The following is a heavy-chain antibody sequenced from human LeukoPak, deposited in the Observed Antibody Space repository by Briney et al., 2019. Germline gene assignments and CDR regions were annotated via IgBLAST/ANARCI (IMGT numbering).Heavy chain of an antibody. D-gene: IGHD6-13*01. CDR3: ARDSSSWFDP. CDR2: IYYSGST. Sequence: SETLSLTCTVSGGSISSYYWSWSRQPPGKGLEWIGYIYYSGSTNYNPSLKSRVTISVDTSKNQFSLKLSSVTAADTAVYYCARDSSSWFDPWGQGTLVTVSS. V-gene: IGHV4-59*01. J-gene: IGHJ5*02. CDR1: GGSISSYY.